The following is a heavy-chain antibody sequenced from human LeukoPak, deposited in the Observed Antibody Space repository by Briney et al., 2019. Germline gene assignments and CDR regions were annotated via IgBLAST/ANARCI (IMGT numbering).Heavy chain of an antibody. J-gene: IGHJ4*02. D-gene: IGHD5-18*01. CDR2: INHSGST. CDR1: GGSFSGYY. CDR3: ASNSLGYSYGWY. V-gene: IGHV4-34*01. Sequence: PSETLSLTCAVYGGSFSGYYWRWIRQPPGKGLGWIGEINHSGSTNYNPSLKSRVTISVDTSKNQFSLKLSSVTAADTAVYYCASNSLGYSYGWYWGREPWSPSPQ.